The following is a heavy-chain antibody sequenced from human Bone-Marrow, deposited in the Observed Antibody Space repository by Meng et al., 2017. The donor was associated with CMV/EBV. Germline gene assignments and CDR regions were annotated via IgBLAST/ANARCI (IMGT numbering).Heavy chain of an antibody. Sequence: ASVKVSCKASGYTFTSYGISWVRQAPGQGLEWMGWISAYNGNTNYAQKLQGRVTMTTDTSTSTAYMELRSLRSDDTAVYYCARGGAGGYDFWSGYLFYYGMDVWGQGTTVTV. CDR3: ARGGAGGYDFWSGYLFYYGMDV. J-gene: IGHJ6*02. CDR2: ISAYNGNT. D-gene: IGHD3-3*01. CDR1: GYTFTSYG. V-gene: IGHV1-18*01.